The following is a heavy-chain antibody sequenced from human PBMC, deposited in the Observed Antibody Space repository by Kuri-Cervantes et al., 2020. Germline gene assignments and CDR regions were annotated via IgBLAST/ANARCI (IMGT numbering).Heavy chain of an antibody. V-gene: IGHV3-9*01. D-gene: IGHD1-26*01. J-gene: IGHJ4*02. Sequence: GGSLRLSCVASGFTFDDYAMHWVRQAPGKGLEWVSGINWNSVNIGYADSVKGRFTTSRDNAKNSLYLQMNSLRAEDTALYYCARDAQSGSYYTDWGQGTLVTVSS. CDR3: ARDAQSGSYYTD. CDR1: GFTFDDYA. CDR2: INWNSVNI.